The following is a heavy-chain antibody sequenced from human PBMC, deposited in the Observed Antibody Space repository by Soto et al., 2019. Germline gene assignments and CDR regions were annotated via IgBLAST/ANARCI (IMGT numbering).Heavy chain of an antibody. V-gene: IGHV3-66*01. J-gene: IGHJ3*02. CDR1: GFTVSSNY. CDR2: IYSGGST. Sequence: GGSLRLSCAASGFTVSSNYMSWVRQAPGKGLEWVSVIYSGGSTYYAASVKGRFTISRDNSKNTLYLQMNSLIAEDTAVYYCAREVDCSGGSCLDSFDIWGQGTMVTVSS. D-gene: IGHD2-15*01. CDR3: AREVDCSGGSCLDSFDI.